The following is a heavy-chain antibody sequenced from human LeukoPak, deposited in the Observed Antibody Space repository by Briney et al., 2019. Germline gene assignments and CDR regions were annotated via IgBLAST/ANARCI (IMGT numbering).Heavy chain of an antibody. CDR1: GGSFSGYY. D-gene: IGHD3-22*01. V-gene: IGHV4-34*01. J-gene: IGHJ4*02. CDR3: ARGQKYYYDSSGYGPNDY. CDR2: INHSGST. Sequence: SETLSLTCAVYGGSFSGYYWSWIRQPPGKGLEWIGEINHSGSTKCNPSLKSRVTISIDTSKNQFSLKVSSVTAADTAVYYCARGQKYYYDSSGYGPNDYWGQGTLVTVSS.